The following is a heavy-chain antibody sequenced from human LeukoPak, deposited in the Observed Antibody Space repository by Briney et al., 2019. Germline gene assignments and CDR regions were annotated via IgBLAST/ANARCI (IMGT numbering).Heavy chain of an antibody. D-gene: IGHD1-26*01. Sequence: GGSLRLSCAASGFTFSTYAMSWVRQAPGKGLEWVSGISGSGGSTYYADSVKGRLTISRDNSKNTLYLQMNSLRAEDTAIYYCAKDRTVGASYWYFDLWGRGTLVTVSS. CDR2: ISGSGGST. CDR3: AKDRTVGASYWYFDL. J-gene: IGHJ2*01. V-gene: IGHV3-23*01. CDR1: GFTFSTYA.